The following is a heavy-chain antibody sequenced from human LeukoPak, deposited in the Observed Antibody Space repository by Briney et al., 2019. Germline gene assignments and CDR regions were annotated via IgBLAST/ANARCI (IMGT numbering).Heavy chain of an antibody. V-gene: IGHV4-4*02. Sequence: KPSGTLSLTCSVSGGSISSNNWWTWVRQPPGKGLEWIGEIYHSGSTNYNPSLKSRVTISVDKSKNQFSLKLSSVTAADTAVYYCAREIVGASADAFDIWGQGTMVTVSS. D-gene: IGHD1-26*01. CDR1: GGSISSNNW. CDR2: IYHSGST. CDR3: AREIVGASADAFDI. J-gene: IGHJ3*02.